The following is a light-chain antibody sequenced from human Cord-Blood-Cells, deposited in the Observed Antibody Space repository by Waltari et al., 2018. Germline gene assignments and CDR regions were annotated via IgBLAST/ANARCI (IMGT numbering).Light chain of an antibody. V-gene: IGKV1-8*01. J-gene: IGKJ1*01. CDR2: AAS. CDR1: QGISSY. CDR3: LQYYSYPRT. Sequence: AIRMTQPPSSFAASTGDRVTITCRAGQGISSYFAWYQQKPGKAPKLLIYAASTLQSGVPSRFSGSGSGTDFTLTISCLQSEDFATYYCLQYYSYPRTFGQGTKVEIK.